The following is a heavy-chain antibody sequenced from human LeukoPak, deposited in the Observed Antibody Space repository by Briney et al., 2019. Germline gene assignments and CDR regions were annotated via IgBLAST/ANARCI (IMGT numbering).Heavy chain of an antibody. CDR1: GYTFTSYG. CDR3: ARDRVLVGFDY. D-gene: IGHD6-13*01. CDR2: IIPILGIA. V-gene: IGHV1-69*04. J-gene: IGHJ4*02. Sequence: GASVKVSCKASGYTFTSYGISWVRQAPGQGLEWMGRIIPILGIANYAQKFQGRVTITADKSTSTAYMELSSLRSEDTAVYYCARDRVLVGFDYWGQGTLVTVSS.